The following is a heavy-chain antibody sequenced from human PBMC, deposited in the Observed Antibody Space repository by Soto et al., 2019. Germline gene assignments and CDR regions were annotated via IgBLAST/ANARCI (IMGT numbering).Heavy chain of an antibody. D-gene: IGHD3-22*01. Sequence: GGSLRLSCAASGFTFSSYAMHWVRQAPGKGLEWVAVISYDGSNKYYADSVKGRFTISRDNSKNTLYLQMNSLRAEDTAVYYCARGGYYYDSTPSPLIDYWGQGTLVTVSS. CDR2: ISYDGSNK. CDR1: GFTFSSYA. V-gene: IGHV3-30-3*01. J-gene: IGHJ4*02. CDR3: ARGGYYYDSTPSPLIDY.